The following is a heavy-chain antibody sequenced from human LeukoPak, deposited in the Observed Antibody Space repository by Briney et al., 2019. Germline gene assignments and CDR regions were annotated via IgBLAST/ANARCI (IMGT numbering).Heavy chain of an antibody. Sequence: SETLSLTCTVSGGSISSGSYYWSWIRQPAGKGLEWIGRIYTSGSTNYNPSLKSRVIISVDTSKNQFSLKLSSVTAADTAVYYCARLVGARGYFDYWGQGTLVTVSS. J-gene: IGHJ4*02. CDR3: ARLVGARGYFDY. CDR2: IYTSGST. V-gene: IGHV4-61*02. D-gene: IGHD1-26*01. CDR1: GGSISSGSYY.